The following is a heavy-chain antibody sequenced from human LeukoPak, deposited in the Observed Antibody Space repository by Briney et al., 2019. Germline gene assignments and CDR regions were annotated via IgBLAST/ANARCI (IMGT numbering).Heavy chain of an antibody. CDR1: GGSISSYY. D-gene: IGHD3-10*01. Sequence: PSETLSLTCTVSGGSISSYYWSWIRQPPGKGLEWIGYIYYSGSTNYNPSLKSRVTISADTSKNQFSLKLSSVTAADTAVYYCARGAGFYGSGIDYWGQGTLVTVSS. J-gene: IGHJ4*02. V-gene: IGHV4-59*01. CDR2: IYYSGST. CDR3: ARGAGFYGSGIDY.